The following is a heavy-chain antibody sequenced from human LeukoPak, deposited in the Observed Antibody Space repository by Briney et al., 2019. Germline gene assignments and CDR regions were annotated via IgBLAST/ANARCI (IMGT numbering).Heavy chain of an antibody. V-gene: IGHV3-23*01. CDR2: ISGSAGST. Sequence: PGGSLRLSCAASGFTFSSYAMNWVRQAPGKGLEWVSAISGSAGSTYYADSVKGRFTISRDNSKNTLFLQMSSLRAEDTAVYYCAKDSSGWYTDYWGQGTLVTVSS. CDR3: AKDSSGWYTDY. CDR1: GFTFSSYA. D-gene: IGHD6-19*01. J-gene: IGHJ4*02.